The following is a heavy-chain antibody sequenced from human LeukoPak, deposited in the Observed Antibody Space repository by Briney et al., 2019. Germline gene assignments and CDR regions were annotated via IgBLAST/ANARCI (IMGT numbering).Heavy chain of an antibody. V-gene: IGHV3-23*01. J-gene: IGHJ4*02. CDR3: AKAYNSGWYGIHFFVY. Sequence: GGSLRLSCAASGLTFSNYPMTWVRQARGRGLEWVSSLSGRGGSTYYADAVKGRFNIYRDNSKNTLYLQMNSLRAEDTAVYYSAKAYNSGWYGIHFFVYWGEGTLGSVSS. CDR1: GLTFSNYP. CDR2: LSGRGGST. D-gene: IGHD6-19*01.